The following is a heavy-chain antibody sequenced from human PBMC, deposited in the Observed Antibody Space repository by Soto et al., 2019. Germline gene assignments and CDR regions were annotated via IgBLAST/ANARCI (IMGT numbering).Heavy chain of an antibody. J-gene: IGHJ5*02. CDR2: IYYSGST. V-gene: IGHV4-59*01. CDR1: GGSISTYY. D-gene: IGHD3-3*01. Sequence: SETLSLTCTVSGGSISTYYWSWIRQPPGQGLEWIGYIYYSGSTNYNPSLKSRVTISVDTSKNQFSLKLSSVTAADTAVYYCARLGYDFWSGYYSPNWFNPWGQGTLVTVS. CDR3: ARLGYDFWSGYYSPNWFNP.